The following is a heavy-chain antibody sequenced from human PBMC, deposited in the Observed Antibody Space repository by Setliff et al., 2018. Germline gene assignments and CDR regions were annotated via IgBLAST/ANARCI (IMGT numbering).Heavy chain of an antibody. J-gene: IGHJ6*03. Sequence: SETLSLTCTVSGGSISSYYWSWIRQPPGKGLEWIGYIYTSGSTNYNPSLKSRVTISVDTSKNQFSLKLSSVTAADTAVYYCARRGYGGNSGYYYYYMDVWGKGTTVTSP. D-gene: IGHD2-21*02. CDR1: GGSISSYY. CDR3: ARRGYGGNSGYYYYYMDV. V-gene: IGHV4-4*08. CDR2: IYTSGST.